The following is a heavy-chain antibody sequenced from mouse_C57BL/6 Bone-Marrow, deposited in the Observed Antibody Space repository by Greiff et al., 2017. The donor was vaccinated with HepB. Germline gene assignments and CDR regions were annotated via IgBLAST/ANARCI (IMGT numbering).Heavy chain of an antibody. J-gene: IGHJ4*01. D-gene: IGHD2-12*01. V-gene: IGHV1-22*01. CDR2: INPNNGGT. CDR3: AKAFDSFYAMDY. Sequence: EVQRVESGPELVKPGASVKMSCKASGYTFTDYNMHWVKQSHGKSLEWIGYINPNNGGTSYNQKFKGKATLTVNKSSSTAYMELRSLTSEDSAVYYCAKAFDSFYAMDYWGQGTSVTVSS. CDR1: GYTFTDYN.